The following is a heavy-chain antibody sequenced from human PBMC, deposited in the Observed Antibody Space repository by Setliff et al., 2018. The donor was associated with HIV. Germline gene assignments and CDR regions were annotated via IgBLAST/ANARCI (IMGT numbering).Heavy chain of an antibody. CDR1: GGSISSGGYY. CDR2: IYYSGRT. Sequence: SETLSLTCTVSGGSISSGGYYWSWIRQHPGKGLEWIGYIYYSGRTYYNPSHKSRVTISVDTSEIQFSLKLSSVTAADTAVYYCARDGPLEGSYRYYYYYMDVWGKGTTVTVSS. V-gene: IGHV4-31*03. D-gene: IGHD3-10*01. CDR3: ARDGPLEGSYRYYYYYMDV. J-gene: IGHJ6*03.